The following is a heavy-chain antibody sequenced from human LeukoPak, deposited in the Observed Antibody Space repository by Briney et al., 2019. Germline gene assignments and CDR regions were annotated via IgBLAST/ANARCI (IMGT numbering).Heavy chain of an antibody. CDR2: VHYSGST. V-gene: IGHV4-59*01. J-gene: IGHJ3*01. CDR3: ARGGYTYGFDAFDF. CDR1: GGSISSYY. Sequence: ASETLSLTCTVSGGSISSYYWSWIRQPPGKGLEWIGFVHYSGSTHYNPSLKSRVTISVDTSKNQVSLKLTSVTAADTAVYYCARGGYTYGFDAFDFWGHGTMVTVSS. D-gene: IGHD5-18*01.